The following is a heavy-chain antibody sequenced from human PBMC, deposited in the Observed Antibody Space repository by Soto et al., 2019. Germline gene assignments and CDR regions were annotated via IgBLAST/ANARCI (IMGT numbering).Heavy chain of an antibody. CDR3: ARGFYDFGVP. Sequence: GASVKVSCKASGYSFTSHYMHWVRQAPGQGLEWMGIINPIGGSTSYAQKFQGRVTMTSDTSTSTVYMELSSLRSEDTAVYYCARGFYDFGVPWGQGTLVTVSS. CDR2: INPIGGST. V-gene: IGHV1-46*01. J-gene: IGHJ5*02. CDR1: GYSFTSHY. D-gene: IGHD3-3*01.